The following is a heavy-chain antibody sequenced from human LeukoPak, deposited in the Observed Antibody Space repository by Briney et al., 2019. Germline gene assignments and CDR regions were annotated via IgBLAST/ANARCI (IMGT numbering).Heavy chain of an antibody. CDR3: ARDSGADIV. J-gene: IGHJ6*02. CDR1: GFTFSSHG. Sequence: GGSLTLSCAASGFTFSSHGMHWVRQAPGKGLEWVATIRYDGSKKWYAESVRGRFTISRDDSKNTLFLQMNNLRAEDTAVYYCARDSGADIVWGQGTTVTVSS. CDR2: IRYDGSKK. D-gene: IGHD5-12*01. V-gene: IGHV3-33*01.